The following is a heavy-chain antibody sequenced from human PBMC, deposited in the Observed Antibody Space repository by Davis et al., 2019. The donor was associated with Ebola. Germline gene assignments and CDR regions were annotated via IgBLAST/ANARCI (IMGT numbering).Heavy chain of an antibody. CDR3: ARDGISQAFDY. V-gene: IGHV3-66*02. Sequence: GESLKISCAASGFTVSSNYMSWVRQAPGKGLEWVSIIYSGGGTYYADSVKGRFTISRDNSKNTLYLQINSLRPEDTAVYYCARDGISQAFDYWGQGTLVTVSS. J-gene: IGHJ4*02. CDR2: IYSGGGT. CDR1: GFTVSSNY. D-gene: IGHD1-1*01.